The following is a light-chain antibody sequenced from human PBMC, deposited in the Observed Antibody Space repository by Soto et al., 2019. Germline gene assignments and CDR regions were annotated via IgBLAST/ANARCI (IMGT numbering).Light chain of an antibody. Sequence: QSALTQPASVSGSPGQSITISCTGTSSDVGGYNYVSWYQQHPGKAPKLMIYEVSNRPSGVSNRFSGSKSGNTASLTISGLXAXXXADYYCSSYTSSSTRVFGGGTKL. V-gene: IGLV2-14*01. CDR3: SSYTSSSTRV. J-gene: IGLJ3*02. CDR2: EVS. CDR1: SSDVGGYNY.